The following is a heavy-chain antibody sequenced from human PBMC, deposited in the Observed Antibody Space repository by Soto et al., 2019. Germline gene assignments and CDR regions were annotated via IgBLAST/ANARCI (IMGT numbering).Heavy chain of an antibody. D-gene: IGHD2-15*01. J-gene: IGHJ4*02. Sequence: QVQLVQSGAEVRKPGASVKVSCKASGYTFSSYDINWVRQATGQGLEWMGWMNPNSGNTGYAQKFQGRVTMTRNTSRSTAYMELSSLRSEDTAVYYCARGPVVVVAIDCDSWGQGTLVTVSS. CDR2: MNPNSGNT. CDR1: GYTFSSYD. CDR3: ARGPVVVVAIDCDS. V-gene: IGHV1-8*01.